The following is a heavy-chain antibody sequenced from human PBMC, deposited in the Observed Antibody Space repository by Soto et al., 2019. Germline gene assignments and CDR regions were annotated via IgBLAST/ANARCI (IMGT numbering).Heavy chain of an antibody. D-gene: IGHD3-3*01. J-gene: IGHJ4*02. V-gene: IGHV2-5*02. CDR1: VFSLTTSGVG. CDR2: IYWDDDK. CDR3: ATRVLRTVFGLGTPTASYFDF. Sequence: QITLNESGPTQVKPRQTLTLTCTFSVFSLTTSGVGVGWIRQSPGKAPEWLALIYWDDDKRYSPSLKSRLTTTKDPSKNPGVMTMDDLYLADTATYSCATRVLRTVFGLGTPTASYFDFWGQGTPVAVSS.